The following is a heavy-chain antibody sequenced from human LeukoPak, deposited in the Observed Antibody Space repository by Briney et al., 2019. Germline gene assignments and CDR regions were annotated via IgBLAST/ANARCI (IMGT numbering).Heavy chain of an antibody. CDR3: TRVSYYYDSSGYWPHDY. Sequence: GGSLRLSCTASGFTFGDYAMSWVRQAPGKGLEWVGFIRSKAYGGTTEYAASVKGRFTISRDDSKSIAYLQMNSLKTEDTAVYYCTRVSYYYDSSGYWPHDYWGQGTLVTVSS. J-gene: IGHJ4*02. CDR1: GFTFGDYA. CDR2: IRSKAYGGTT. V-gene: IGHV3-49*04. D-gene: IGHD3-22*01.